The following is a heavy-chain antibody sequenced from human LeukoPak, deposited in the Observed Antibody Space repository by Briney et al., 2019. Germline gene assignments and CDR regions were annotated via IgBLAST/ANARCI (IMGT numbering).Heavy chain of an antibody. Sequence: ASVKVSCEASGYTFTSYGISWVRHAPGQGLEWMGWISAYNGNTNYAQKLQGRVTMTTDTSTSTAYMELRSLRSDDTAVYYCARRDYYDSSTPFDYWGQGTLVTVSS. CDR2: ISAYNGNT. CDR3: ARRDYYDSSTPFDY. V-gene: IGHV1-18*01. D-gene: IGHD3-22*01. CDR1: GYTFTSYG. J-gene: IGHJ4*02.